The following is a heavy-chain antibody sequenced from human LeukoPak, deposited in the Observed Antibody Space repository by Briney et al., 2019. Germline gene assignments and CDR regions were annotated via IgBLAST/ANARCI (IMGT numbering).Heavy chain of an antibody. CDR2: IFGSGGSA. D-gene: IGHD6-19*01. Sequence: GGSLRLSCTASGFTFNSYAMYWVRQAPGKGLEWASGIFGSGGSAHYADSVKGRFTISRDNSKNTVYLQMDSLRVEDTAVYYCGKTTTGYSSGRYPGWPVDYWGQGTLVTVSS. CDR1: GFTFNSYA. J-gene: IGHJ4*02. V-gene: IGHV3-23*01. CDR3: GKTTTGYSSGRYPGWPVDY.